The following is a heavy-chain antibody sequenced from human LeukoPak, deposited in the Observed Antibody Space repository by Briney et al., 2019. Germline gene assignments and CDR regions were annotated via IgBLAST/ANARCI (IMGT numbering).Heavy chain of an antibody. D-gene: IGHD6-13*01. CDR3: ARAGYYYYGMDV. J-gene: IGHJ6*02. V-gene: IGHV4-59*08. CDR2: IYYSGST. CDR1: GGSISSYY. Sequence: KSSETLSLTCTVSGGSISSYYWSWIRQPPGKGLEWIGYIYYSGSTNYNPSPKSRVTISVDTSKNQFSLKLNSVTAADTAVYYCARAGYYYYGMDVWGQGTTVTVSS.